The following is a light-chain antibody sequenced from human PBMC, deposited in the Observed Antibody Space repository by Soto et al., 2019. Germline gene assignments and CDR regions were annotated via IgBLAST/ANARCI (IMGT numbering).Light chain of an antibody. V-gene: IGLV2-14*01. CDR2: EVT. CDR1: SSDVGAYNY. Sequence: QSVLTHPASVSGSPGQSITISCTGTSSDVGAYNYVSWYQHHPGKVPKLLIYEVTNRPSGVSDRFSGSKSGNTASLTISGLRAEDEADYYCSSKRDSSTLFVFGTGTKVTVL. CDR3: SSKRDSSTLFV. J-gene: IGLJ1*01.